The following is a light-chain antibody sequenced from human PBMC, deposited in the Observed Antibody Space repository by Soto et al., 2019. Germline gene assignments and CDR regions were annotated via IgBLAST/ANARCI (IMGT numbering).Light chain of an antibody. CDR2: LGS. V-gene: IGKV2-28*01. CDR1: QSLLHSNGYNY. Sequence: EPASISCRSSQSLLHSNGYNYLDWYLQKPGQSPRLLIYLGSSRASGVPDRFSGSGSGTDFTLKISRVEAEDVGVYYCMQALQTPKTFGQGTKLEIK. CDR3: MQALQTPKT. J-gene: IGKJ2*01.